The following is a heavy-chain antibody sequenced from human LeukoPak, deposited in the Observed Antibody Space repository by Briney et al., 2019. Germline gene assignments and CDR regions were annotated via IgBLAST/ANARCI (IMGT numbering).Heavy chain of an antibody. CDR3: ARDVRLGGLSLYPFDS. V-gene: IGHV1-2*02. CDR1: GYTFTDYY. J-gene: IGHJ4*02. D-gene: IGHD3-16*02. CDR2: INPNSGCT. Sequence: GASVKVSCKASGYTFTDYYLHWVRQAPGQGLDWMGWINPNSGCTNYAQKFQGRVTMNRDTSITTAYLELSRLRSDDTAVYYCARDVRLGGLSLYPFDSWGRGTLVTVSS.